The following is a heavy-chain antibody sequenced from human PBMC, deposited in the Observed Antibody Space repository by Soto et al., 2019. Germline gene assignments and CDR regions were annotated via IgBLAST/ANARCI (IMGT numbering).Heavy chain of an antibody. CDR2: ISYDGSNQ. CDR3: ARDRVYYYDSSGYYNFDY. Sequence: QVQLVESGGGVVQPGRSLRVSCAASGFTFSNYAMHWVRQAPGKGLEWVAVISYDGSNQFYADSMKGRFTISRDSSKSTLYLQMNNLRDEDTAVYYCARDRVYYYDSSGYYNFDYWGQGTLVTVSS. J-gene: IGHJ4*02. V-gene: IGHV3-30-3*01. CDR1: GFTFSNYA. D-gene: IGHD3-22*01.